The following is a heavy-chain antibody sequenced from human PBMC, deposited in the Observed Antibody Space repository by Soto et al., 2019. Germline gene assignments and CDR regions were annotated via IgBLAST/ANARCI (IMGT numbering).Heavy chain of an antibody. V-gene: IGHV1-8*01. CDR1: GYTFTSYD. D-gene: IGHD6-19*01. CDR2: MNPNSGNT. J-gene: IGHJ4*02. Sequence: GASVKVSCKASGYTFTSYDINWVRLATGQGLEWMGWMNPNSGNTGYAQKFQGRVTMTRNTSISTAYMELSSLRSEDTAVYYCARVPQGWGMYSSGWFWGLLDYWGRGTLVTVSS. CDR3: ARVPQGWGMYSSGWFWGLLDY.